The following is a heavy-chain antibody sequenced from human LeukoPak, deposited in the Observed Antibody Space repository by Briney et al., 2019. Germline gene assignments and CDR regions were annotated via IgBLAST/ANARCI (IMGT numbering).Heavy chain of an antibody. D-gene: IGHD6-19*01. CDR3: AKAPVAGIYFDY. J-gene: IGHJ4*02. V-gene: IGHV3-30*18. CDR2: ISYDGSNK. CDR1: GFTFSSYG. Sequence: PGGSLRLSCAASGFTFSSYGMHWVRQAPGKGLEWVAVISYDGSNKYYADSVKGRFTISRGNSKNTLYLQMNSLRAEDTAVYYCAKAPVAGIYFDYWGQGTLVTVSS.